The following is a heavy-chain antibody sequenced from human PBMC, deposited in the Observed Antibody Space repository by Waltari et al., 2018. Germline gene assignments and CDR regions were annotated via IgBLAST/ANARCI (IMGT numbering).Heavy chain of an antibody. V-gene: IGHV4-4*02. CDR3: ARDPRRVNYYDSSGSYYFDY. Sequence: QVQLQESGPGLVKPSGTLSLTCAVSGGSISSSNWWSGVRQPPGKGREWIGEIYHSGSTNYNPSLKSRVTISVDKSKNQFSLKLSSVTAADTAVYYCARDPRRVNYYDSSGSYYFDYWGQGTLVTVSS. D-gene: IGHD3-22*01. CDR2: IYHSGST. J-gene: IGHJ4*02. CDR1: GGSISSSNW.